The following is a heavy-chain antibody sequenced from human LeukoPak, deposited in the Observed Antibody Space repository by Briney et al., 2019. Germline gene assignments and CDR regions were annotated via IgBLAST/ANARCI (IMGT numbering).Heavy chain of an antibody. D-gene: IGHD3-16*01. Sequence: SETLSLTCTVSGGSITSSYWSWIRQTPGKGLEWIGYIYNSGNTNYNPSLKSRVTISVDTSKNQLSLNLSSVTAADTAVYYCARATAYYCIGCWGQGTLVTVSS. J-gene: IGHJ4*02. CDR2: IYNSGNT. V-gene: IGHV4-59*01. CDR1: GGSITSSY. CDR3: ARATAYYCIGC.